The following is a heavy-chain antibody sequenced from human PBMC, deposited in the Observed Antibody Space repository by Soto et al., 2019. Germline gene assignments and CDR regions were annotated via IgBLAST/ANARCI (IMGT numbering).Heavy chain of an antibody. J-gene: IGHJ6*02. CDR1: GFTVDTYG. D-gene: IGHD2-15*01. Sequence: QVQLVDSGGGVVQRGGSLRLSCTTSGFTVDTYGMHWVRQAPGKGLEWVAIIWYDGSNKYYADSVKGRFTISRDNSKNTLYLQMNSLRAEDTAVYYCARADCTGAYCYSWPFNYGVDVWGQGTTVTVSS. CDR2: IWYDGSNK. CDR3: ARADCTGAYCYSWPFNYGVDV. V-gene: IGHV3-33*01.